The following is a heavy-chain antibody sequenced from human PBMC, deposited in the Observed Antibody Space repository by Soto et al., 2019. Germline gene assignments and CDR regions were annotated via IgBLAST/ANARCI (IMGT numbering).Heavy chain of an antibody. CDR3: ARQLIQPYYYYGMDV. J-gene: IGHJ6*02. Sequence: PGESLKISCKGSGYSFTSYWISWVRQMPGKGLEWMGRIDPSDSYTNYSPSFQGHVTISADKSISTAYLQWSSLKASDTAMYYCARQLIQPYYYYGMDVWGQGTTVTVSS. CDR1: GYSFTSYW. D-gene: IGHD6-13*01. CDR2: IDPSDSYT. V-gene: IGHV5-10-1*01.